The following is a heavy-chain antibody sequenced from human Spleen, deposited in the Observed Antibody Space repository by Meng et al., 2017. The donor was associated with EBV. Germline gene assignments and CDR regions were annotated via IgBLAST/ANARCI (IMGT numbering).Heavy chain of an antibody. CDR1: GRSISISTW. D-gene: IGHD6-19*01. Sequence: QVQLQGFAPGVVTPSGAPALTCADSGRSISISTWWSWVRQPPGKGLEWIGEIYHSGSTNYNPSLKSRVTISVDKSKNQFSLKLSSVTAADTAVYYCASFPPPGKQWLVTDYWGQGTLVTVSS. V-gene: IGHV4-4*02. CDR2: IYHSGST. CDR3: ASFPPPGKQWLVTDY. J-gene: IGHJ4*02.